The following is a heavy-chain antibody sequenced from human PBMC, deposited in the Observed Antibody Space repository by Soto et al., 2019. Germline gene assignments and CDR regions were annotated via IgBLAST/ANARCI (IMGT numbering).Heavy chain of an antibody. CDR3: ARQGSNGAYYYYCMDV. CDR2: IYPGDSDT. V-gene: IGHV5-51*01. J-gene: IGHJ6*02. D-gene: IGHD2-8*01. Sequence: GESLKISCKGSGYGFSSYWIAWVRQMPGKGLEWMGIIYPGDSDTIYSPSFQGQVTFSADKSTSTAYLQWSSLKASDTAMYYCARQGSNGAYYYYCMDVWGQGTTVTGSS. CDR1: GYGFSSYW.